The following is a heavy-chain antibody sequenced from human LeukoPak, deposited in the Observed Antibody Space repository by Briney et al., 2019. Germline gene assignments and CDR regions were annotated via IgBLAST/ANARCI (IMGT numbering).Heavy chain of an antibody. J-gene: IGHJ5*02. CDR3: ARRQGSCYDSSGYHSWFDH. Sequence: SVKVSCKDSAGTFCSYAISWVRQAPGQGLEWMGGIIPIFGTANYAQKFQGRVTITADESTSTAYMELSSLRSEDTAVYYCARRQGSCYDSSGYHSWFDHGGQGTLVTVSS. V-gene: IGHV1-69*13. CDR1: AGTFCSYA. CDR2: IIPIFGTA. D-gene: IGHD3-22*01.